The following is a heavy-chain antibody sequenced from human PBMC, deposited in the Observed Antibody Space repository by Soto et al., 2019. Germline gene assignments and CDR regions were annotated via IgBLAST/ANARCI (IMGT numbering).Heavy chain of an antibody. D-gene: IGHD4-17*01. CDR1: GFTFSSYE. J-gene: IGHJ6*02. CDR2: ISSSDNTI. CDR3: ARVVPTGYYGMNV. V-gene: IGHV3-48*03. Sequence: GGSLRLSCAASGFTFSSYELNWVRQAPGKGLEWVSYISSSDNTIYCADSVKGRFTISRDNAKHSLYLQMNSLRAEDTAVYYCARVVPTGYYGMNVWGQGTTVTVSS.